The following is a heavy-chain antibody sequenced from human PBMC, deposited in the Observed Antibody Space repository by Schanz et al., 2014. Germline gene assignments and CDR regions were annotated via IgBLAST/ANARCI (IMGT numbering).Heavy chain of an antibody. CDR1: GFTFSSYA. CDR2: ISHSGGSK. J-gene: IGHJ4*02. Sequence: EVQLLESGGGLVQPGGSLRLSCAASGFTFSSYAMTWVRQAPGKGLEWVSSISHSGGSKYYADSVKGRFTISRDNSKNTLYLQMNSLRAEDTAVYYCARPRFDYGEVDYWGQGTLVTVSS. CDR3: ARPRFDYGEVDY. V-gene: IGHV3-23*01. D-gene: IGHD4-17*01.